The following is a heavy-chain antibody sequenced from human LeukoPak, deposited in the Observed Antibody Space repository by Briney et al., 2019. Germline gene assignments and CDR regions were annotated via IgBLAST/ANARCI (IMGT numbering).Heavy chain of an antibody. V-gene: IGHV4-59*01. CDR1: GGSISSYY. CDR2: IYYSGST. J-gene: IGHJ6*03. Sequence: SETLSLTCTVSGGSISSYYWSWIRQPPGKGLEWIGYIYYSGSTNYNPSLKSRVTISVDTSKNQFSLKLSSVTAADTAVYYCAGGGRESGHSLEWLLSGSDYYYMDVWDKGTTVTVSS. D-gene: IGHD3-3*01. CDR3: AGGGRESGHSLEWLLSGSDYYYMDV.